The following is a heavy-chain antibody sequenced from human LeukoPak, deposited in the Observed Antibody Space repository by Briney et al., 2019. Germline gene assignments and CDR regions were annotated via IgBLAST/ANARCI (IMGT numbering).Heavy chain of an antibody. CDR3: ARRQLWLRYFDY. D-gene: IGHD5-18*01. CDR2: ISSSGSTI. V-gene: IGHV3-11*01. J-gene: IGHJ4*02. CDR1: GFTFSDYY. Sequence: GGSLRLSCAASGFTFSDYYMSWIRQAPGKGLEWVSYISSSGSTIYYADSVKGRFTIARDNAKNSLYLQMNSLRAEDTAVYYCARRQLWLRYFDYWGQGTLVTVSS.